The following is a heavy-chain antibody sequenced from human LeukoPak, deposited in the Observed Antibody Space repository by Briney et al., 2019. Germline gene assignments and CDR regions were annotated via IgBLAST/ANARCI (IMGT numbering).Heavy chain of an antibody. J-gene: IGHJ3*02. D-gene: IGHD1-26*01. CDR2: ITSSSSYI. CDR1: GFTFSDYY. V-gene: IGHV3-11*06. CDR3: ARGRLGATLGDAFDI. Sequence: GGSLRLSCAASGFTFSDYYMSWIRQAPGEGLEWVSFITSSSSYIYYADSVKGRFTISRDNAENSLYPQMNGLGAEDASMYYCARGRLGATLGDAFDIWAKGQWSPSLQ.